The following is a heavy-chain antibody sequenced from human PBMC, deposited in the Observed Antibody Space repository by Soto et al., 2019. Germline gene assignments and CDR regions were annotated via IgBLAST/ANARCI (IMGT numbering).Heavy chain of an antibody. CDR3: ARDPLYYYDSSGPGWFDP. V-gene: IGHV1-18*01. D-gene: IGHD3-22*01. Sequence: GASVKVSCKASGYTFTSYGISWVRQAPGQGLEWMGWISVYNGNTNYAQKLQGRVTMTTDTSTSTAYMELRSLRSDDTAVYYCARDPLYYYDSSGPGWFDPWGQGTLVTVSS. CDR1: GYTFTSYG. J-gene: IGHJ5*02. CDR2: ISVYNGNT.